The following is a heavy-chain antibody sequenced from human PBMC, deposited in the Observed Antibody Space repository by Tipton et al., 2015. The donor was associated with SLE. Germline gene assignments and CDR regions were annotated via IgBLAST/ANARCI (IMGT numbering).Heavy chain of an antibody. D-gene: IGHD3-3*01. Sequence: SLRLSCAASGLTFSNNEFNWVRQAPGKGLEWLSYITYSGSIVNYADSVKGRFTISRDNAKKSLYLQMNSLRAEDTAMFYCASGTLEWSHEPDYWGQGTLVTVSS. J-gene: IGHJ4*02. CDR3: ASGTLEWSHEPDY. V-gene: IGHV3-48*03. CDR2: ITYSGSIV. CDR1: GLTFSNNE.